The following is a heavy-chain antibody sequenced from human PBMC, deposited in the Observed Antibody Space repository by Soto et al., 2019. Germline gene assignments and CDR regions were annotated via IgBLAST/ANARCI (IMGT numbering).Heavy chain of an antibody. CDR3: ARDPNFSLTFHYYGMDV. CDR2: INPDTGST. Sequence: QVQLVQSGAEVKKPGASVKISCKASGYTFTTYCLHWVRQAPGQGLEWMGIINPDTGSTSSAQNFRGRVSVTRDTSTSTVYMELYSLSSEDTAVYYCARDPNFSLTFHYYGMDVWGQGTTVTVSS. V-gene: IGHV1-46*01. CDR1: GYTFTTYC. J-gene: IGHJ6*02.